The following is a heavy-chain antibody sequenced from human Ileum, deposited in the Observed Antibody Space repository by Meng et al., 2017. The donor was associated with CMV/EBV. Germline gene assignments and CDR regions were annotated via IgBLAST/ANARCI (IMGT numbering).Heavy chain of an antibody. V-gene: IGHV4-30-4*01. CDR3: AREGGGWYFDS. CDR2: IYYSGST. Sequence: LQESCPGLVKPPQTLSLTCTVSVDSLSTGDYNWSWIRQPPGKGPEWIGYIYYSGSTLYNPSLKSPVTISLDKSKNQFSLRLRSVTAADTAVYFCAREGGGWYFDSWGQGTLVTVSS. CDR1: VDSLSTGDYN. J-gene: IGHJ4*02. D-gene: IGHD6-19*01.